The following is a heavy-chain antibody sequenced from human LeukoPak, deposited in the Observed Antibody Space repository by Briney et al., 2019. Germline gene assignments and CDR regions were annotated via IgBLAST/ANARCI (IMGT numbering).Heavy chain of an antibody. D-gene: IGHD1-26*01. CDR1: GFTFSSYD. V-gene: IGHV3-13*01. Sequence: HPGGSLRLSCAASGFTFSSYDMHWVRQATGKGLEWVSAIGVAANTFYSGSVKGRFTISRENAKNSLYPLMSSLRAEDTAVYYCARQNTPHGNFDYWGQGTLVTVSS. CDR2: IGVAANT. J-gene: IGHJ4*02. CDR3: ARQNTPHGNFDY.